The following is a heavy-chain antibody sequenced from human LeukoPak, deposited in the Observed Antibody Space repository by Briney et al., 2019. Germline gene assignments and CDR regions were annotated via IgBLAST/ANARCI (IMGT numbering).Heavy chain of an antibody. CDR3: ARENSGYDR. CDR2: ISASGGST. Sequence: GRSLRLSCAASGFTFSSYGMHWVRQAPGKGLEWVSGISASGGSTYYADSVKGRFTISRDNSKNTLYLQMNSLRAEDTAVYYCARENSGYDRWGQGTLVTVSS. V-gene: IGHV3-23*01. CDR1: GFTFSSYG. J-gene: IGHJ4*02. D-gene: IGHD5-12*01.